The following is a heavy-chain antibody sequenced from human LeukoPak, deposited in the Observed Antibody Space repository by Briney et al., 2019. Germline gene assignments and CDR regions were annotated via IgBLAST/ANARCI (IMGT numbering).Heavy chain of an antibody. CDR2: ISGSDRST. CDR3: AKDTSVGAFDI. CDR1: EFSVGSNY. J-gene: IGHJ3*02. V-gene: IGHV3-23*01. D-gene: IGHD5/OR15-5a*01. Sequence: GGSLRLSCAASEFSVGSNYMSWVRQAPGKGLEWVSGISGSDRSTYYADSVKGRFIISRDNSKNTLYLQMNSLRAEDTAVYYCAKDTSVGAFDIWGQGTMVTVSS.